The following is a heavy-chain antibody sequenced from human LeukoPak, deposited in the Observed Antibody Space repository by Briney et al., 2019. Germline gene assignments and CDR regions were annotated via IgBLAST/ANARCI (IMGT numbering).Heavy chain of an antibody. CDR1: GLTLNSHV. CDR3: ARGADQEFDF. J-gene: IGHJ4*02. Sequence: ASVKVSCKSSGLTLNSHVISWVRQAPGKGLEWMGMINPRDGSTRTLQRFQGRLTMTRDTSTSTLYMGLSSLRSEDTATYFCARGADQEFDFWGQGTLVTVSS. CDR2: INPRDGST. V-gene: IGHV1-46*02.